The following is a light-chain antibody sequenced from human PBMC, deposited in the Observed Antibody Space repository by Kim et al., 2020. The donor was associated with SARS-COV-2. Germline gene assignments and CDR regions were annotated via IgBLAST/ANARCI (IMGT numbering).Light chain of an antibody. J-gene: IGKJ2*01. CDR3: QQYGSSPPYT. CDR1: PSVTISF. CDR2: VAS. V-gene: IGKV3-20*01. Sequence: SPAQRATPPCTSRPSVTISFLAWYPQKPGPAPRLRLYVASSTATGIPDRFSGSGSGTDFTLTISRLEPEDFALYYCQQYGSSPPYTFGQGTKLEI.